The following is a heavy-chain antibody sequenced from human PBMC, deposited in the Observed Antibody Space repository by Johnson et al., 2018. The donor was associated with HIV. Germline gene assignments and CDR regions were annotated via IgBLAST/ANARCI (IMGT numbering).Heavy chain of an antibody. D-gene: IGHD3-22*01. CDR1: GFNLGDYA. CDR2: ISWKSGSK. CDR3: AREGYDIYDAFGI. V-gene: IGHV3-9*01. J-gene: IGHJ3*02. Sequence: VQLVESGGGLVQPVRSLRLSCAASGFNLGDYAMHWVRQAPGKGLEWVSGISWKSGSKGYADSVKGRFTISSENAKNSLYLQMNSVRAEDTALCDCAREGYDIYDAFGIWGQGTKVTV.